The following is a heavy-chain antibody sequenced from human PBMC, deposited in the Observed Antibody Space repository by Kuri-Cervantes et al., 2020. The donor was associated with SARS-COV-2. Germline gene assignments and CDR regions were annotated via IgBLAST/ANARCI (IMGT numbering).Heavy chain of an antibody. Sequence: GGSLRLSCAASGFTFDDYGMSWVRQAPGKGLEWVSTIYSGGTTYYADSVKGRFTISRDNSANTLYLQMNSLRDEDTAVYYCARDGELEWSPHYYYYYMDVWGKGTTVTVSS. CDR3: ARDGELEWSPHYYYYYMDV. D-gene: IGHD3-3*01. CDR1: GFTFDDYG. J-gene: IGHJ6*03. V-gene: IGHV3-66*02. CDR2: IYSGGTT.